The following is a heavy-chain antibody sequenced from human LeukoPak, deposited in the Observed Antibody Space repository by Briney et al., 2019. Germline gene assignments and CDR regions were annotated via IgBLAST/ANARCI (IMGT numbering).Heavy chain of an antibody. Sequence: ASVKVSCKASGGTFSSSTITWVRQAPGQGLEWLGGFVPGFGTANYAQKFQGRVTITADESTTIAYMQLSSLRSEDTAVYYCARVGVIGYYDILTGYLNRHTGYFDYWGQGTLVTVSS. CDR1: GGTFSSST. CDR2: FVPGFGTA. CDR3: ARVGVIGYYDILTGYLNRHTGYFDY. J-gene: IGHJ4*02. V-gene: IGHV1-69*13. D-gene: IGHD3-9*01.